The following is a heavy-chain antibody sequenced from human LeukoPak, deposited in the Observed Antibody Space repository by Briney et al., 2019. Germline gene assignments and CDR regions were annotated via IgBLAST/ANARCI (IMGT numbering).Heavy chain of an antibody. J-gene: IGHJ6*03. CDR3: ARQARGYYYGSGSLMYYYYMDV. Sequence: SETLSLTCAVYGGSFSGYYWSWIRQPPGKGLEWIGEINHSGSTNYNPSLKSRVTISVDTSKNQLSLKLSSVTAADTAVYYCARQARGYYYGSGSLMYYYYMDVWGKGTTVTISS. CDR2: INHSGST. CDR1: GGSFSGYY. D-gene: IGHD3-10*01. V-gene: IGHV4-34*01.